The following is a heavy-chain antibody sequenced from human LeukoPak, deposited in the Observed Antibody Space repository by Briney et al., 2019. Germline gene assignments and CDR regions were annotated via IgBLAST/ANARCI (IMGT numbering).Heavy chain of an antibody. Sequence: GESLQISCKGSGYSFTSYWIGWVRQMPGKGLEWMGIIYPGDSDTRYSPSFQGRVTISADKSISTAYLQWSSLKASDTAMYYCARHSYYYDSSGYYFLDYWGQGTLVTVSS. CDR2: IYPGDSDT. CDR1: GYSFTSYW. CDR3: ARHSYYYDSSGYYFLDY. V-gene: IGHV5-51*01. J-gene: IGHJ4*02. D-gene: IGHD3-22*01.